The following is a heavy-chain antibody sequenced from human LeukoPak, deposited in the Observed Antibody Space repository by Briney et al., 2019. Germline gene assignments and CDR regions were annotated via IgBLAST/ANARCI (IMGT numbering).Heavy chain of an antibody. V-gene: IGHV4-59*07. Sequence: SDTLSLTCTVSADSITSYFWSWIRQPPGKGLEWIGYIYYSGSTIYNPSLKSRGTISVDTSKNQFSLNLSSVTAADTAVYYCARRVAGHWCFDLWGRGTLVTVSS. CDR2: IYYSGST. J-gene: IGHJ2*01. CDR1: ADSITSYF. D-gene: IGHD6-19*01. CDR3: ARRVAGHWCFDL.